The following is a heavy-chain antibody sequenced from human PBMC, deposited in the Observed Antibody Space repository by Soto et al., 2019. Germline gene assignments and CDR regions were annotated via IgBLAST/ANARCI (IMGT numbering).Heavy chain of an antibody. J-gene: IGHJ4*02. CDR1: GFTFSSYG. CDR3: ARGLMAGSWTYYFDY. V-gene: IGHV3-33*01. Sequence: GGSLRLSCAASGFTFSSYGMHWVRQAPGKGLEWVAVIWYDGSNKYYADSVKGRFTISRDNSENTLYLQMNSLRAEDTAVYYCARGLMAGSWTYYFDYWGQGTLVTVSS. D-gene: IGHD2-15*01. CDR2: IWYDGSNK.